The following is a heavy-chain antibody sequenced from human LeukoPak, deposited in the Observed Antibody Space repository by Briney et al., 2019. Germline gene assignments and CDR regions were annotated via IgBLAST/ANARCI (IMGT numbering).Heavy chain of an antibody. Sequence: GGSLRLYCAASGFIFSNYAMSWVRQAPGRGLEWVSAISTSGGSTYYADSVKGRFPISRDNSKNTLHLQLNSLRAEDTAVYHCARQLGYCSDGNCYFDYWGQGTLVTVSS. CDR3: ARQLGYCSDGNCYFDY. CDR2: ISTSGGST. J-gene: IGHJ4*02. V-gene: IGHV3-23*01. CDR1: GFIFSNYA. D-gene: IGHD2-15*01.